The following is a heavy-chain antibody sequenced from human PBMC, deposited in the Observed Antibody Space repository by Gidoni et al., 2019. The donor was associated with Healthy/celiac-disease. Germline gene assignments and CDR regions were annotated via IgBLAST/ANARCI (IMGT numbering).Heavy chain of an antibody. D-gene: IGHD3-10*01. CDR1: GGSFSGYY. CDR2: ITHSGST. CDR3: ARGWVLLWFGESLVFDP. Sequence: QVQLQQWGAGLLKPSETLSLTCAVSGGSFSGYYWSWIRQPPGKGLEWIGEITHSGSTNYNPSLKSRVTISVDTSKNQFSLKLSSVTAADTAVYYCARGWVLLWFGESLVFDPWGQGTLVTVSS. V-gene: IGHV4-34*01. J-gene: IGHJ5*02.